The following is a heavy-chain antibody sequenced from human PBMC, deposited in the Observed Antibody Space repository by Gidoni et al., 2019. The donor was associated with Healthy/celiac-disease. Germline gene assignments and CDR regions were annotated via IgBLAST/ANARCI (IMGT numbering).Heavy chain of an antibody. CDR3: TTERGIMITFGGVIVRGNFDY. Sequence: EVQLVESGGGLVKPGGSLRLSCAASGFTFSNAWMSWVRQAPGKGLDGVGRIKSKTDGGTTDYAAPVKGRFTISRDDSKNTLYLQMNSLKTEDTAVYYCTTERGIMITFGGVIVRGNFDYWGQGTLVTVSS. CDR2: IKSKTDGGTT. D-gene: IGHD3-16*02. CDR1: GFTFSNAW. V-gene: IGHV3-15*01. J-gene: IGHJ4*02.